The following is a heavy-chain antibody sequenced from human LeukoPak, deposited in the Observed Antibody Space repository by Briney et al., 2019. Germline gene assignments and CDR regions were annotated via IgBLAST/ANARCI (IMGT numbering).Heavy chain of an antibody. CDR2: IIPIFGTA. CDR3: ARETYSSSWSEINWFDP. Sequence: SVKVSCKASGYTFTGYYIHWVRQAPGQGLEWMGGIIPIFGTANYAQKFQGRVTITADESTSTAYMELSSLRSEDTAVYYCARETYSSSWSEINWFDPWGQGTLVTVSS. V-gene: IGHV1-69*13. J-gene: IGHJ5*02. D-gene: IGHD6-13*01. CDR1: GYTFTGYY.